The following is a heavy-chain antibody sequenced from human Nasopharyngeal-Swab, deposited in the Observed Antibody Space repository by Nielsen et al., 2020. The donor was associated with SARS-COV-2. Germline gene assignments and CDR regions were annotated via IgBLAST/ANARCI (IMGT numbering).Heavy chain of an antibody. Sequence: SETLSLTCTISGGSISSYYWSWIRQPPGKGLEWIGYVYYSGSPSYNPPLKSRVTISVDTSKNQFSLKLTSVTAADTAVYYCARGLVAAWYGIYYFDYWGQGTLVTVSS. D-gene: IGHD2-2*01. CDR2: VYYSGSP. J-gene: IGHJ4*02. CDR1: GGSISSYY. CDR3: ARGLVAAWYGIYYFDY. V-gene: IGHV4-59*13.